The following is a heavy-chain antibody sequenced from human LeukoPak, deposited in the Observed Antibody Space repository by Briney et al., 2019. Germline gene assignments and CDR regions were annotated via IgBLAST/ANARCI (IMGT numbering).Heavy chain of an antibody. V-gene: IGHV1-69*01. CDR1: GGTFSSYA. J-gene: IGHJ6*02. Sequence: GASVKVSCKASGGTFSSYAISWVRQAPGQGLEWMGGIIPIFGTANYAQKFQGRVTITADESTSTAYMELSSLRSEDKAVYYCATYLSSGVLNYYGMDVWGQGTTVTVSS. D-gene: IGHD6-19*01. CDR3: ATYLSSGVLNYYGMDV. CDR2: IIPIFGTA.